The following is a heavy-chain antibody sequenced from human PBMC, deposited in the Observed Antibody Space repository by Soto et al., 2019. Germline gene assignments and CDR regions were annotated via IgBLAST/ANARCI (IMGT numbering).Heavy chain of an antibody. D-gene: IGHD3-22*01. CDR1: GFTFSSYW. V-gene: IGHV3-74*01. J-gene: IGHJ6*02. CDR2: INSDGSST. Sequence: GGSLRLSCAASGFTFSSYWMHWVRQAPGKXLVWVSRINSDGSSTSYADSVKGRFTISRDNAKNTLYLQMNSLRAEDTAVYYCARERRDSSGYYYPHYYYGMDVWGQGTTVTVSS. CDR3: ARERRDSSGYYYPHYYYGMDV.